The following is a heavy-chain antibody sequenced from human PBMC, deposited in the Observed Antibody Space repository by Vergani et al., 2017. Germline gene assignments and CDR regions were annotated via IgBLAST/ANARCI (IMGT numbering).Heavy chain of an antibody. J-gene: IGHJ4*02. D-gene: IGHD1-26*01. CDR1: GCSISSYY. Sequence: QVQLQESGPGLVKPSETLSLTCPVSGCSISSYYWSWIRQAPGKGLEWIGYIYYSGSTNYNPSLKSRVTISVDTSKNQCSLRLSSVTAADTAVYYCARGRAGAGPFDDWGQGTLVTVAS. CDR2: IYYSGST. V-gene: IGHV4-59*08. CDR3: ARGRAGAGPFDD.